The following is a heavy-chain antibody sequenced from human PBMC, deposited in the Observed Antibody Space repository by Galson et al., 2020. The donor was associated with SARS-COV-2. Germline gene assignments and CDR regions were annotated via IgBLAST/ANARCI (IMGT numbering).Heavy chain of an antibody. CDR3: ATAATSYKYDISPRGYYYYYGMDV. J-gene: IGHJ6*02. D-gene: IGHD3-9*01. V-gene: IGHV1-24*01. CDR2: FDPEDGET. Sequence: GASVKVSCKVSGYTLTELSMHWVRQAPGQGLEWMGGFDPEDGETNYAQKFQGRVTMTEDTSTDTAYMELSSLRSEDTAVYYCATAATSYKYDISPRGYYYYYGMDVWGQGTTVTVSS. CDR1: GYTLTELS.